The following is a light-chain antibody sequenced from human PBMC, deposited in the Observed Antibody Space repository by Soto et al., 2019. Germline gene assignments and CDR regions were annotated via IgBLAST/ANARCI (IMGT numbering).Light chain of an antibody. Sequence: EIVLTQSPGTLSLSPGERATLSCRASQSVSSSYLAWYQQKPGQAPRLLIYGASSRATGIPDRFSGSGSGTDLTLTISRLEPEDFAVYYCQQYGRWWTFGQGTKVEIK. J-gene: IGKJ1*01. CDR1: QSVSSSY. CDR3: QQYGRWWT. CDR2: GAS. V-gene: IGKV3-20*01.